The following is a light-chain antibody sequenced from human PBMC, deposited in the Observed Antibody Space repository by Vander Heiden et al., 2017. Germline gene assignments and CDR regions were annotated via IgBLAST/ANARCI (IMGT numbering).Light chain of an antibody. CDR2: EGD. Sequence: QSALTQPAAVSGSPGQSITISCTGTSNDVGGYNLVSWYQHHPDKAPRLIIYEGDKRPSGVSHRFSGSKSGNTASLTISGLQAEDEADYHCCSYAGSSIHVVFGGGTKLTVL. J-gene: IGLJ2*01. CDR1: SNDVGGYNL. CDR3: CSYAGSSIHVV. V-gene: IGLV2-23*01.